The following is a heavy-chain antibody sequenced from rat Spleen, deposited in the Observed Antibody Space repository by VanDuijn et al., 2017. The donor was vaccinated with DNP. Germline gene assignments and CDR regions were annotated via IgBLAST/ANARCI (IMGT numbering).Heavy chain of an antibody. CDR3: ASSYGY. J-gene: IGHJ2*01. D-gene: IGHD1-11*01. CDR1: GFSLTGNN. V-gene: IGHV2S30*01. Sequence: QVQLEESGPGLVQPSQTLSLTCTVSGFSLTGNNVHWVRQPPGKGLEWMGRMRYDGDTYYNSALKSQLSISRDISKSQVFLKMNSLQTEDTATYYCASSYGYWGHGVMVTVSS. CDR2: MRYDGDT.